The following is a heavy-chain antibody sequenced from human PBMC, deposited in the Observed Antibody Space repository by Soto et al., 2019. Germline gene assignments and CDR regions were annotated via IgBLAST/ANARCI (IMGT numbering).Heavy chain of an antibody. Sequence: GGSLRLSCAASGFTFSHYAMSWVRQAPGKGLEWVSAIVGGGDSTYYADSVKGRFTISRDNSKNTLHLEMNSLRAEDTAVYFCAKESRGIAPTVTGYWGQGTQVTVSS. V-gene: IGHV3-23*01. J-gene: IGHJ4*02. D-gene: IGHD1-1*01. CDR1: GFTFSHYA. CDR3: AKESRGIAPTVTGY. CDR2: IVGGGDST.